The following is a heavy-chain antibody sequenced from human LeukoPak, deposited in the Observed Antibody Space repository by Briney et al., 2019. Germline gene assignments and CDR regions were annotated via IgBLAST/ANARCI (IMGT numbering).Heavy chain of an antibody. CDR1: GFTFDDYA. V-gene: IGHV3-9*01. J-gene: IGHJ6*02. CDR2: ISWNSGSI. D-gene: IGHD3-10*01. CDR3: AKGLWFGEPDFYYYYGMDV. Sequence: PGGSLRLSCAASGFTFDDYAMHWVRQAPGKGLEWVSGISWNSGSIGYADSVKGRFTISRDNAKNSLYLQMNSLRAEDTALYYCAKGLWFGEPDFYYYYGMDVWGQGTTVTVSS.